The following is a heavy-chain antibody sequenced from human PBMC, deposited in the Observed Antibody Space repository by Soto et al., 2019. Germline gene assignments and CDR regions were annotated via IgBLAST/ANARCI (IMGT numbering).Heavy chain of an antibody. CDR3: AREVQVHNPAFVY. D-gene: IGHD1-1*01. J-gene: IGHJ4*02. Sequence: QVQLVQSGAEMQKPGSSVKVSCQSSGGTFNTYAMNWVRQAPGQGPEWMGDISPMFGAANDAPKFQGRVTITADESTGTSYMQLRSLTSEDTALYFCAREVQVHNPAFVYWGQGTLVTVSS. CDR1: GGTFNTYA. CDR2: ISPMFGAA. V-gene: IGHV1-69*19.